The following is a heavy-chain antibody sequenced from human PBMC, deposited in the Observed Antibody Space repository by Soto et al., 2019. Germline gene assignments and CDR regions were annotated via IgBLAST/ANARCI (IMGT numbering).Heavy chain of an antibody. CDR2: IIPLFGTT. V-gene: IGHV1-69*12. CDR3: ATSPYSYDTSGYLDY. Sequence: QVQLVQSGAEVKKPGSSVTVSCRASGGTFSNYAINWVRQAPGQGLEWMAGIIPLFGTTNYAQKFQGRVTITADESTSTAYMELTSLRSADTAVFYCATSPYSYDTSGYLDYWGQGTLVIVSS. D-gene: IGHD3-22*01. J-gene: IGHJ4*02. CDR1: GGTFSNYA.